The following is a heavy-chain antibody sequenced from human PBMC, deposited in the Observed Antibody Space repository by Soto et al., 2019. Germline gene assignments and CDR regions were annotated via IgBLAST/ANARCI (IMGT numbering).Heavy chain of an antibody. J-gene: IGHJ3*02. CDR1: GFTVSYNY. CDR3: ARGMYGSGSYYIGDAFDM. CDR2: IYRGGDT. Sequence: GGSLRLSCAVSGFTVSYNYMNWVRQAPGKGLEWVSVIYRGGDTFYADSVKGRFTISRDNSKNTLYLQMDSLSAEDTAVYYCARGMYGSGSYYIGDAFDMWGQGTMVT. V-gene: IGHV3-53*01. D-gene: IGHD3-10*01.